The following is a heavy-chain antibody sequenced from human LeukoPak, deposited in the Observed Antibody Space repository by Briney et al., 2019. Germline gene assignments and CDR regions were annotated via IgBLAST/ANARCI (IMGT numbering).Heavy chain of an antibody. D-gene: IGHD3-22*01. Sequence: GGSLRLSCAAAGFTFSGSAIHWVRQASGKGLEWVGRVRTKGNGYATQYAAPVKGRFTISRDDSKNTAYLQMNSLKTEDTAVYFCSSYDNSGYYYRNYWGQGTLVTVSS. V-gene: IGHV3-73*01. CDR3: SSYDNSGYYYRNY. J-gene: IGHJ4*02. CDR2: VRTKGNGYAT. CDR1: GFTFSGSA.